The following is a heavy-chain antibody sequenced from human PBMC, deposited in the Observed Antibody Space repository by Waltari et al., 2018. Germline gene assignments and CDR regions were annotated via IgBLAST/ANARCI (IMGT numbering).Heavy chain of an antibody. CDR3: ARRGESYYYYGMDV. CDR2: IYPGDSDT. J-gene: IGHJ6*02. CDR1: GNSLTTYW. V-gene: IGHV5-51*07. Sequence: EVQLVQSGAEVKKTGESLKIACKGPGNSLTTYWNGWVHQMPGKGLEWMGIIYPGDSDTRDSPSFQGQVTISADKSISTAYLQWSSLKASDTAMYYCARRGESYYYYGMDVWGQGTTVTVSS. D-gene: IGHD2-21*01.